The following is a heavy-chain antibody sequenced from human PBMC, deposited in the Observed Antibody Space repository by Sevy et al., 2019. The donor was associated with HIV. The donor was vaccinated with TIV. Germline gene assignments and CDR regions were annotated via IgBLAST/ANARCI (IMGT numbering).Heavy chain of an antibody. V-gene: IGHV3-21*01. D-gene: IGHD3-22*01. CDR1: GFSFQYS. CDR3: ARDRRELSYDSSGYSDAFDI. Sequence: GGSLRLSCRVSGFSFQYSMNWVRQAPGKGLEWVSSISSRSNYIYYADSLKGRFTVSRDNAKNSVYLQMNSLRAEDTAVYYCARDRRELSYDSSGYSDAFDIWGQGTLVTVSS. CDR2: ISSRSNYI. J-gene: IGHJ3*02.